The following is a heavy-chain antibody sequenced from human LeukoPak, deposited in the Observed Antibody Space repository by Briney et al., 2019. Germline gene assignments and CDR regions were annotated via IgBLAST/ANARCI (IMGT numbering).Heavy chain of an antibody. V-gene: IGHV3-30*02. Sequence: GGSLRLSCEASGFTFSSYGMHWVRQAPGKGLEWVAVIWYDGSKKYYGDSVKGRFTISRDNSKNTLYLQMNSLRAEDTAVYYCAKDYDILTGYYIGTLDYWGQGTLVTVSS. CDR3: AKDYDILTGYYIGTLDY. D-gene: IGHD3-9*01. CDR1: GFTFSSYG. J-gene: IGHJ4*02. CDR2: IWYDGSKK.